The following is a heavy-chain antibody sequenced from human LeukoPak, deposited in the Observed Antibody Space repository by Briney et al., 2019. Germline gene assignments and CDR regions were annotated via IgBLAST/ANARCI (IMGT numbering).Heavy chain of an antibody. V-gene: IGHV4-4*07. Sequence: SETLSLTCTVPGGSISLYYWSRIRQPAGKGLEWIGRIYASGTTNYNPSLQSRVAISVDQSKNHFSLKLSSVTAADTAVYYCARLSNYYDSSGYYYTFDHWGQGTLVTVSS. CDR2: IYASGTT. J-gene: IGHJ4*02. CDR3: ARLSNYYDSSGYYYTFDH. CDR1: GGSISLYY. D-gene: IGHD3-22*01.